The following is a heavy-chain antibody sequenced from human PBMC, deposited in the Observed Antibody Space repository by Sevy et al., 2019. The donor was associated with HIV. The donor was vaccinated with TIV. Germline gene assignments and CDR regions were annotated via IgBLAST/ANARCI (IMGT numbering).Heavy chain of an antibody. J-gene: IGHJ6*02. Sequence: GGSLRLSCVASGFTFDNYAMNWVRQAPGKGLEWVSAISGSGGSSFYADSVKGRFTIFRDNTKNTLSLQMNSLRVEDTAVYYCGKGGKYSNSAFHYYGMDVWGQGTTVTVSS. CDR3: GKGGKYSNSAFHYYGMDV. CDR2: ISGSGGSS. CDR1: GFTFDNYA. V-gene: IGHV3-23*01. D-gene: IGHD6-13*01.